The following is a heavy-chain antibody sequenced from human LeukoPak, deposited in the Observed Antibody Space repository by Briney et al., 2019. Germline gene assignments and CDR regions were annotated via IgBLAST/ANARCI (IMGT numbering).Heavy chain of an antibody. CDR3: AKSFGPVIAAAGTGAD. CDR2: ISTTSTYI. Sequence: GGSLRLSCAASGFTFSSYNMNWVRQAPGKGLDWVSSISTTSTYISYTDSVKGRFTISRDNSKNTLYLQMNSLRAEDTAVYYCAKSFGPVIAAAGTGADWGQGTLVTVSS. D-gene: IGHD6-13*01. J-gene: IGHJ4*02. V-gene: IGHV3-21*04. CDR1: GFTFSSYN.